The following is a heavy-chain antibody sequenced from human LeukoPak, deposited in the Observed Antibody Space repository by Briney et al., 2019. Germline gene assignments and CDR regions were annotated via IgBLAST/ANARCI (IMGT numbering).Heavy chain of an antibody. CDR2: IRYDGSNK. J-gene: IGHJ4*02. Sequence: GGSLRLSCAASGFTVGSNYMSWVRQAPGKGLEWVAFIRYDGSNKYYADSVKGRFTISRDNSKNTLYLQMNSLRAEDTAVYYCAKDFGITGTGGAYFDYWGQGTLITVSS. CDR1: GFTVGSNY. V-gene: IGHV3-30*02. D-gene: IGHD1-20*01. CDR3: AKDFGITGTGGAYFDY.